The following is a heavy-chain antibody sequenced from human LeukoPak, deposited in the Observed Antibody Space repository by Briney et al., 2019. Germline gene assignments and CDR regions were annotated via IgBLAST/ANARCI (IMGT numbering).Heavy chain of an antibody. CDR3: ARGPPVFTVSRGDY. Sequence: ASVKVSCKASGYTFTSYGINWVRQAPGQGLEWVGWISVYDGITNYAQILQGRVTMTADRSTSTAYMELRSLRSDDTAVYYCARGPPVFTVSRGDYWGQGTLVTVSS. D-gene: IGHD4-17*01. CDR1: GYTFTSYG. V-gene: IGHV1-18*01. J-gene: IGHJ4*02. CDR2: ISVYDGIT.